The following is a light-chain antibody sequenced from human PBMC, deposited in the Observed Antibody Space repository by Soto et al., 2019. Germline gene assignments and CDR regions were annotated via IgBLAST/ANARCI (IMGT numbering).Light chain of an antibody. J-gene: IGKJ4*01. CDR3: QQLNSYPFT. CDR2: KAS. V-gene: IGKV1-5*03. Sequence: DIQMTQSPSTLSASVGDRVTVTCRASQSISSWLAWYQQKAGKAPKLLIYKASALESGVQSRFSGSGSGTEFTLTIRSLQPEDFATYYCQQLNSYPFTVGGGTKVDI. CDR1: QSISSW.